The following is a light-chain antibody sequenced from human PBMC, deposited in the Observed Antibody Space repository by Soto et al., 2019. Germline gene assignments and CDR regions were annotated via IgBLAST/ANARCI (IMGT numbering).Light chain of an antibody. Sequence: QAVVTQPPSASGTPGKRVTISCSGSSSNIGSNSVNWYHQVAGTAPKLLIHSDNQRPSGVPDRFSGSKSGTSASLAISGLQSGDEADYYCATWDDTLNGRVFGGGTKVTVL. J-gene: IGLJ3*02. CDR2: SDN. CDR3: ATWDDTLNGRV. V-gene: IGLV1-44*01. CDR1: SSNIGSNS.